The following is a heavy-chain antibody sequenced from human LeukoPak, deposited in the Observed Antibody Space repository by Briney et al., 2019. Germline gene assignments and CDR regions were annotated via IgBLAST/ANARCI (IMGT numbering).Heavy chain of an antibody. J-gene: IGHJ4*02. V-gene: IGHV1-18*01. CDR1: GYTFTSYG. Sequence: ASVKVSCKASGYTFTSYGISWVRQAPGQGLEWMGWISAYNGNTNCAQKLQGRVTMTTDTSTSTAYMELRSLRSDDTAVYYCARATTYGSGSYEAFDYWGQGTLVTVSS. CDR2: ISAYNGNT. D-gene: IGHD3-10*01. CDR3: ARATTYGSGSYEAFDY.